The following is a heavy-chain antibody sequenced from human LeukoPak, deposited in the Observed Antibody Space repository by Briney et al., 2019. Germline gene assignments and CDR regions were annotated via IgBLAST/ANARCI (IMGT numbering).Heavy chain of an antibody. CDR2: ISYDGSNK. D-gene: IGHD6-19*01. V-gene: IGHV3-30*18. CDR1: GFTFSSHG. J-gene: IGHJ4*02. CDR3: AKVGYSSGWYYFDY. Sequence: GRSLRLSCAASGFTFSSHGMHWVRQAPGKGLEWVAVISYDGSNKYYADSVKGRFTISRDNSKNTLYLQMNSLRAEDTAVYYCAKVGYSSGWYYFDYWGQGTLVTVSS.